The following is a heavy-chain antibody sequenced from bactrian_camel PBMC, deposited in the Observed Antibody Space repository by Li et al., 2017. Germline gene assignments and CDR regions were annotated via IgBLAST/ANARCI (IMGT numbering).Heavy chain of an antibody. CDR2: IDTDGST. J-gene: IGHJ4*01. D-gene: IGHD1*01. V-gene: IGHV3S42*01. CDR1: GITFSRHD. Sequence: DVQLVESGGGLVQPGESLRLSCVASGITFSRHDMSWVRQAPGKEREGVAAIDTDGSTSYADSVKGRFTISQDNAKNTLYLQMNSLKPEDTAMYYCAADSRWVCYSASWSEYNYWARGPRSPSP. CDR3: AADSRWVCYSASWSEYNY.